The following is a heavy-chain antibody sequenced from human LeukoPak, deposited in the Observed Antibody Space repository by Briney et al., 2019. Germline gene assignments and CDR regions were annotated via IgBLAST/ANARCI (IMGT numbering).Heavy chain of an antibody. D-gene: IGHD3-10*01. CDR1: GGSISSYY. V-gene: IGHV4-59*01. Sequence: PSETLSLTCTVSGGSISSYYWSWIRQPPGKGLEWIGYIYYSGSTNYNPSLKSRVTISVDTSKNQFSLKLSSVTAADTAVYYCARVGYYGSGSYPYWGQGTLVTVSS. J-gene: IGHJ4*02. CDR2: IYYSGST. CDR3: ARVGYYGSGSYPY.